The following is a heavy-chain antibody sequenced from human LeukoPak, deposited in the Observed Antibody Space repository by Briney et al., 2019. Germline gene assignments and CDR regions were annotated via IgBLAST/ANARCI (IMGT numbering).Heavy chain of an antibody. CDR3: ARGYSSSWYTGGY. CDR1: GGSISSYY. Sequence: SQTLSLTCTVSGGSISSYYWSWLRQPPGKGLEWIGYIYYSGSTNYNPSLKSRVTISVDTSKNQFSLKLSSVTAADTAVYYCARGYSSSWYTGGYWGQGTLVTVSS. CDR2: IYYSGST. J-gene: IGHJ4*02. V-gene: IGHV4-59*01. D-gene: IGHD6-13*01.